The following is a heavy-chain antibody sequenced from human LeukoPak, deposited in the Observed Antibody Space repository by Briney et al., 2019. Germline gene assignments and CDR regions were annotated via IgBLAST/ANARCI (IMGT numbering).Heavy chain of an antibody. CDR1: GFTFSSYA. CDR3: ARDLAAAAGILYNFDY. V-gene: IGHV3-30-3*01. J-gene: IGHJ4*02. D-gene: IGHD6-13*01. CDR2: ISYDGSNK. Sequence: GRSLRLSCAASGFTFSSYAMHWVRQAPGKGLEWVAVISYDGSNKYYADSVKGRFTISRDNSKNTLYLQMNSLRAEDTAVYYCARDLAAAAGILYNFDYWGQGTLVTVSS.